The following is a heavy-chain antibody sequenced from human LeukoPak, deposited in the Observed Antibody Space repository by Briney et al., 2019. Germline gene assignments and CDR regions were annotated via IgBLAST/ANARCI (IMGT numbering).Heavy chain of an antibody. V-gene: IGHV4-30-4*01. Sequence: SETLPLTCTVSGGSISSGDYYWSWIRQPPGKGLEWIGYIYYSGTTYYNPSLKSRVTISVDTSKNQFSLKLSSVTAADTAVYYCARAGDITMVTPFDYWGQGTLVTVSS. D-gene: IGHD5-18*01. J-gene: IGHJ4*02. CDR3: ARAGDITMVTPFDY. CDR2: IYYSGTT. CDR1: GGSISSGDYY.